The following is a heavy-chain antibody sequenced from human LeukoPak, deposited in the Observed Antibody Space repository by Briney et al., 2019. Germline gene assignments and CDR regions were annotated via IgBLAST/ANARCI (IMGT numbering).Heavy chain of an antibody. Sequence: GGSLRLSCAASGFTFSSYGMHWVRQAPGKGLEWVAVISYDGSNKYYADSVKGRFTISRDNSKNTLYLQMNSLRAEDTAVYYCVKTGYSYGTFEAFDIWGQGTMVTVSS. D-gene: IGHD5-18*01. CDR2: ISYDGSNK. J-gene: IGHJ3*02. V-gene: IGHV3-30*18. CDR3: VKTGYSYGTFEAFDI. CDR1: GFTFSSYG.